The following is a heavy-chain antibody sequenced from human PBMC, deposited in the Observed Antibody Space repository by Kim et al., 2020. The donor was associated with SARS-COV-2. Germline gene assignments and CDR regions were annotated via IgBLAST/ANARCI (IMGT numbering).Heavy chain of an antibody. J-gene: IGHJ1*01. D-gene: IGHD2-21*01. CDR3: CHTDNSASYLIAN. Sequence: SETLSLTCSVSGGSISSSFYLWGWIRQSPGKGLEWIATMSHKGDTYESPSLRGRVSASAETSRNQLSLRLTDVTASDAGVYYCCHTDNSASYLIANWGQGTLVTVSS. CDR2: MSHKGDT. V-gene: IGHV4-39*01. CDR1: GGSISSSFYL.